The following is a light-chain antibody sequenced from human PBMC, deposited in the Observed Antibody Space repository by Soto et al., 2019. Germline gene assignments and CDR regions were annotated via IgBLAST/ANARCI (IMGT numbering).Light chain of an antibody. CDR1: QSVSSNY. J-gene: IGKJ1*01. Sequence: DIVLTQSPGTLSLSPGERATLSCRASQSVSSNYLAWYQQKPGQAPRLLIYGASNRATGIPDRFSGSGSGTDLTLTISRLEPEDVAVYYCQQYGSSGTFGQGTKVDIK. CDR2: GAS. V-gene: IGKV3-20*01. CDR3: QQYGSSGT.